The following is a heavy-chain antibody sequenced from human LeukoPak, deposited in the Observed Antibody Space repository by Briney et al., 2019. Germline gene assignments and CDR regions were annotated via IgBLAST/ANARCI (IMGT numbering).Heavy chain of an antibody. CDR1: GGTFSSYA. CDR3: ARAAPPVTPSGY. CDR2: IIPILGIA. J-gene: IGHJ4*02. V-gene: IGHV1-69*04. D-gene: IGHD4-17*01. Sequence: ASVKVSCKASGGTFSSYAISWVRQAPGQGLEWMGRIIPILGIANYAQKFQGRVTITADKSTSTAYMELSSLRSEDTAVYYCARAAPPVTPSGYWGQGTLVTVSS.